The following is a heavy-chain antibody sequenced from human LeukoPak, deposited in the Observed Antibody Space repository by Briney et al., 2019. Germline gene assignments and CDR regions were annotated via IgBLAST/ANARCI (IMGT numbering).Heavy chain of an antibody. Sequence: GRSLRLSCAASGFTFSSYGMHWVRQAPGKGLEWVAVICYDGSNKYYADSVKGRFTISRDNSKNTLYLQMNSLRAEDTAVYYCAKRGCDTNGCPYYFDYWGQGTLVTVSS. V-gene: IGHV3-33*06. D-gene: IGHD2-8*01. J-gene: IGHJ4*02. CDR2: ICYDGSNK. CDR1: GFTFSSYG. CDR3: AKRGCDTNGCPYYFDY.